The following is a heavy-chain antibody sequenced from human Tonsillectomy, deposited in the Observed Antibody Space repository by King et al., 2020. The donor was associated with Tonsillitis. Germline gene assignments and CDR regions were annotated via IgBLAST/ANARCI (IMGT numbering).Heavy chain of an antibody. CDR2: IYYSGST. D-gene: IGHD3-22*01. CDR1: GDSVSSGSHH. J-gene: IGHJ4*02. V-gene: IGHV4-61*01. CDR3: ASLYENSGYYSSFFDF. Sequence: QLQESGPGLVKPSETLSLTCTVSGDSVSSGSHHWSWIRQPPGKGLEWIGYIYYSGSTDYNRSLKSRVTISVDTSNNQFSLRLSSVTAADSAVYFCASLYENSGYYSSFFDFWGQGTLVTVSS.